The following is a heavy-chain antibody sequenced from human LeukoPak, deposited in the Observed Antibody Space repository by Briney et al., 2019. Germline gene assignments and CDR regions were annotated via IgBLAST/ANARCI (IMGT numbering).Heavy chain of an antibody. CDR3: TRQRSTSTDYYGMDV. CDR2: TYYRSKWNN. J-gene: IGHJ6*02. Sequence: SQTLSLTCAISGDTVSSNTAAWNWIRQSPSRGLEWLGRTYYRSKWNNDYAVSVQNRIAINPDTSKNQFSLQLKSATPEDTAVYYCTRQRSTSTDYYGMDVWGQGTTVTVSS. CDR1: GDTVSSNTAA. D-gene: IGHD6-6*01. V-gene: IGHV6-1*01.